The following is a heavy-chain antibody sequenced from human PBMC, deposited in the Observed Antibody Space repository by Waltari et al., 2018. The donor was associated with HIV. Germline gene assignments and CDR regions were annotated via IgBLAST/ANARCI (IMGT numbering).Heavy chain of an antibody. Sequence: QVQLVQSGAEVKKPGSSVKVSCKASGGTFSSYAISWVRQAPGQGLEWMGGIIPIFGTANYAQKFQGRVTITADESMSTAYMELSSLRSEDTAVYYCAYGTRVEKTPKINYGMDVWGQGTTVTVSS. J-gene: IGHJ6*02. V-gene: IGHV1-69*12. CDR1: GGTFSSYA. CDR2: IIPIFGTA. D-gene: IGHD4-17*01. CDR3: AYGTRVEKTPKINYGMDV.